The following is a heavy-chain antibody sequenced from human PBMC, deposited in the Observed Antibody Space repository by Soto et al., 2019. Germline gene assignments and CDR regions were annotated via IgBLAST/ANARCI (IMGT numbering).Heavy chain of an antibody. V-gene: IGHV3-33*01. Sequence: QVQLVESGGGVVQPGRSLRLSCAASGFTFSSYGMHWVRQAPGKGLEWVAVIWYDGSNKYYADSVKGRFTISRDNSKNTLCVQMNSLRAEDTAVYYCARDQLFSGYALMGGFDYWGQGTLVTVSS. CDR2: IWYDGSNK. CDR1: GFTFSSYG. J-gene: IGHJ4*02. CDR3: ARDQLFSGYALMGGFDY. D-gene: IGHD5-12*01.